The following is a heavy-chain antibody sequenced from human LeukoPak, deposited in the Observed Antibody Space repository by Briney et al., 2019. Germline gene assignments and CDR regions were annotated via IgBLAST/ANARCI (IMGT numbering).Heavy chain of an antibody. D-gene: IGHD2-2*01. J-gene: IGHJ4*02. CDR1: GGSLSSFH. CDR2: IYHGGTT. CDR3: TREKLSAAPHFEH. V-gene: IGHV4-59*12. Sequence: SETLSLTCAVSGGSLSSFHGSWIRQPPGKGLEWIGYIYHGGTTMYNPSLKSRVTVSVDTSKNQFSLMLTSVTAADTAIYYCTREKLSAAPHFEHWGRGLLVSVSS.